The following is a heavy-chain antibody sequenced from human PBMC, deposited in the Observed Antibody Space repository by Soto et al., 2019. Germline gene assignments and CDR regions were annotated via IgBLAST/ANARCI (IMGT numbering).Heavy chain of an antibody. D-gene: IGHD3-10*01. J-gene: IGHJ3*02. CDR1: GLTVSSNY. CDR3: ARDRPGDEGDGFDI. V-gene: IGHV3-53*02. Sequence: EVQLVETGGGLIQPGGSLRLSCAASGLTVSSNYMNWVRQAPGKGLEWVPVLYSGGSTHYAGSVKRRFIISRDNSKNTVYLQMNSLRVEDTAIYYCARDRPGDEGDGFDIWGHGTMVTVSS. CDR2: LYSGGST.